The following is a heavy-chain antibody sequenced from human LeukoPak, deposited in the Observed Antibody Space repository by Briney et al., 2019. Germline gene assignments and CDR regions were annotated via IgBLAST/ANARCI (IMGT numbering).Heavy chain of an antibody. CDR1: GGSFSGYY. Sequence: KTSETLSLTCAVYGGSFSGYYWSWIRQPPGKGLEWIGEINHSGSTNYNPSLKSRVTISVDTSKNQFSLKLSSVTAADTAVYYCARHGTPLRYGSGNYYKGAPFDYWGQGTLVTVSS. J-gene: IGHJ4*02. CDR2: INHSGST. V-gene: IGHV4-34*01. D-gene: IGHD3-10*01. CDR3: ARHGTPLRYGSGNYYKGAPFDY.